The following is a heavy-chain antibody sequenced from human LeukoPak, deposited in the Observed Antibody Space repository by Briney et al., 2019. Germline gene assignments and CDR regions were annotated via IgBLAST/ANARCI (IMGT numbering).Heavy chain of an antibody. V-gene: IGHV3-23*01. J-gene: IGHJ3*02. D-gene: IGHD4-23*01. CDR1: GLTFSSYA. Sequence: GGSLTLSCAASGLTFSSYAMSWVRQAPGKGLKWVSGISGSGGNTYYADSVKGRFIISRDNSKNTLYLQMNGLRAEDTAVYYCAKDQTKNGGDAFDIWGQGTMVTVSS. CDR3: AKDQTKNGGDAFDI. CDR2: ISGSGGNT.